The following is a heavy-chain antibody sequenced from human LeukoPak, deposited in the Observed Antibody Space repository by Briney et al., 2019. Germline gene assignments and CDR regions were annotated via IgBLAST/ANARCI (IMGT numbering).Heavy chain of an antibody. D-gene: IGHD3-16*01. J-gene: IGHJ6*02. CDR1: GGSISSYY. V-gene: IGHV4-59*08. CDR3: ARLRPLFAPTDRYYYHAMDV. Sequence: KTSETLSLTCTVSGGSISSYYWSWIRQPPGKGLEWIGYIYYSGTTNYNPSLKSRVTMSVDTSKNQFSLKLSSVAAADTAVYYCARLRPLFAPTDRYYYHAMDVWGQGTTVTVSS. CDR2: IYYSGTT.